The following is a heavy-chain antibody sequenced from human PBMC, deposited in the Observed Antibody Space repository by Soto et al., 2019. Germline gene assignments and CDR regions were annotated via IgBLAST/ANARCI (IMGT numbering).Heavy chain of an antibody. CDR1: GYTFTIYG. Sequence: QVQLVQSGAEVKKPGASVKVSCKASGYTFTIYGISCVRQAPGQGLEWMGWSSAYNGDTNYAQKYQGRVTMTTDTSTSTGYMDLRSLRFDDTAVYYCARVGQFTGWFDSWGQGTLVTVSS. CDR3: ARVGQFTGWFDS. J-gene: IGHJ5*01. V-gene: IGHV1-18*04. CDR2: SSAYNGDT. D-gene: IGHD1-26*01.